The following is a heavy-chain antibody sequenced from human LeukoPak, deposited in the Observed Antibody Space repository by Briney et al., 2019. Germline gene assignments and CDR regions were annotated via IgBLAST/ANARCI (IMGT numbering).Heavy chain of an antibody. CDR2: INSDGSST. Sequence: GGSLRLSCAASGFTFSSYWMHWVRQAPGKGLVWVSRINSDGSSTSYADSVKGRFTISRDNAKNALYLQTNSLRAEDTAVYYCAREEEWELLVLDYWGQGTLVTVSS. CDR1: GFTFSSYW. D-gene: IGHD1-26*01. CDR3: AREEEWELLVLDY. J-gene: IGHJ4*02. V-gene: IGHV3-74*01.